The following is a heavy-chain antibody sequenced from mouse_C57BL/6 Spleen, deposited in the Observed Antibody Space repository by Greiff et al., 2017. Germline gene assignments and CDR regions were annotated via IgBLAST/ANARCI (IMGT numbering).Heavy chain of an antibody. J-gene: IGHJ4*01. V-gene: IGHV14-3*01. CDR2: IDPANGNT. CDR1: GFNIKNTY. CDR3: ARGDTVVATKNAMDY. D-gene: IGHD1-1*01. Sequence: DVQLQESVAELVRPGASVKLSCTASGFNIKNTYMHWVKQRPEQGLEWIGRIDPANGNTKYAPKFPGKATITADTSSNTAYLQLSSLTSEDTAIYYCARGDTVVATKNAMDYWGQGTSVTVSS.